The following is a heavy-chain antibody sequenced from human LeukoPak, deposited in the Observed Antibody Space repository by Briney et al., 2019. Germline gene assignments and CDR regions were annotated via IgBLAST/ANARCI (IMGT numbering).Heavy chain of an antibody. CDR1: GFTFSSFW. CDR2: IKDDESNT. D-gene: IGHD3-16*01. CDR3: ARGGGSLGY. Sequence: GGSLTLSCAASGFTFSSFWMHWLRHAPGKGLEWVSSIKDDESNTKYADYVKGRFTISRDNAKNTLYLQTNCLRAEDTAVYYCARGGGSLGYWGQGDLVTVSS. J-gene: IGHJ4*02. V-gene: IGHV3-74*01.